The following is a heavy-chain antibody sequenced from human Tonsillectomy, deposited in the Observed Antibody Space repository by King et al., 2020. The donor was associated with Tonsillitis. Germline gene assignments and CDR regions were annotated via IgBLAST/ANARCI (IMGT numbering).Heavy chain of an antibody. CDR3: TTDSIAAQGWFDP. CDR2: IKSKTDGGTT. J-gene: IGHJ5*02. V-gene: IGHV3-15*01. CDR1: GFTFSNAW. D-gene: IGHD6-6*01. Sequence: DVQLVESGGGLVKPGGSLRPSCAASGFTFSNAWMSWVRQAPGKGLEWVGRIKSKTDGGTTDYAAPVKGRFTISRDDSKNTLYLQMNSLKTEDTAVYYCTTDSIAAQGWFDPWGQGTLVTVSS.